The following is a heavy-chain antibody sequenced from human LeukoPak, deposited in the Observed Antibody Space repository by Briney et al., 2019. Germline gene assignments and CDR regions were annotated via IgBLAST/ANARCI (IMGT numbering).Heavy chain of an antibody. CDR1: GFTFSSYS. CDR2: ISSSSSYI. CDR3: ARDGPSSSYNFDWYFDL. V-gene: IGHV3-21*01. D-gene: IGHD6-13*01. J-gene: IGHJ2*01. Sequence: PGGSLRLSCAASGFTFSSYSMNWVRQAPGKGLEWVSSISSSSSYIYYADSVKGRFTISRDNAKNSLYLQMNSLRAEDTAVYYCARDGPSSSYNFDWYFDLWGRGTLVTVSS.